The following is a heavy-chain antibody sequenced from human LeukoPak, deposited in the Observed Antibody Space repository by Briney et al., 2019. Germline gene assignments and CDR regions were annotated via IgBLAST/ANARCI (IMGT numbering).Heavy chain of an antibody. CDR3: ARGGKIALAGTRSPQYFQH. Sequence: SGGSLRLSCAASGFTFSNYGMHWVRQAPGKGLEWVTYVRYDGSNKYYADSVKGRFTISRDNSKNMLYLQMNSLRPEDTAVYYCARGGKIALAGTRSPQYFQHWGQGTLVTVPS. V-gene: IGHV3-30*02. CDR2: VRYDGSNK. D-gene: IGHD6-19*01. CDR1: GFTFSNYG. J-gene: IGHJ1*01.